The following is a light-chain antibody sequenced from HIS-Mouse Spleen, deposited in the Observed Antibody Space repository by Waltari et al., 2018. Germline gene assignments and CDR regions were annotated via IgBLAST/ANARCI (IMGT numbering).Light chain of an antibody. Sequence: QSALTQPASVSGSPGQSTPTPCPGTSSDGGSYNLVSWYQQHPGKAPKLMIYEGSKRPSGVSNRFSGSKSGNTASLTISGLQAEDEADYYCCSYAGSSTVVFGGGTKLTVL. V-gene: IGLV2-23*01. CDR2: EGS. CDR3: CSYAGSSTVV. J-gene: IGLJ2*01. CDR1: SSDGGSYNL.